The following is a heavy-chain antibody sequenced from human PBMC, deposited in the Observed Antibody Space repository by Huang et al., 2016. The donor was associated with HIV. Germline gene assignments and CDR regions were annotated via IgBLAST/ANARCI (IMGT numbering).Heavy chain of an antibody. Sequence: QVQLVQSGAEVKTPGSSVKVSCKASGGTFSKYAISWGRQAPGQGLEWMGGIIPIFGTPNYARKFQGRVTITADDSTSTTYVEVSSLRSEDTALYYCARGQLGSYGDYDVLYWGQGTLVTVSS. D-gene: IGHD4-17*01. J-gene: IGHJ4*02. CDR1: GGTFSKYA. CDR2: IIPIFGTP. CDR3: ARGQLGSYGDYDVLY. V-gene: IGHV1-69*13.